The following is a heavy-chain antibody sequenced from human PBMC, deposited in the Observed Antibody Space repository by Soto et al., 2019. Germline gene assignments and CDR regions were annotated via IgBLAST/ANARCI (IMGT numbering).Heavy chain of an antibody. J-gene: IGHJ6*02. Sequence: QVQLVQSGAEVKEPGSSVKVSCKASGGTFSSYAISWVRQAPGQGLEWMGGIIPIFGTANYAHKFQGRVTITADESTSTAYMELSSLRSEDTAVYYCATEGYCTNGVCPYYYYGMDVWGQGTTVTVSS. CDR1: GGTFSSYA. D-gene: IGHD2-8*01. CDR3: ATEGYCTNGVCPYYYYGMDV. CDR2: IIPIFGTA. V-gene: IGHV1-69*01.